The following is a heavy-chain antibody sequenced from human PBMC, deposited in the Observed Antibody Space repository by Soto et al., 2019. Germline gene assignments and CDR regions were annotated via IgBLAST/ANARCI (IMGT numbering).Heavy chain of an antibody. CDR1: GYTFTGYA. Sequence: QVQLVQSGAEVKKPGASVQVSCKTSGYTFTGYAIHWVRQAPGQRLEWMGWINSGNGNTKYSQKFQGRVTITRDTSANTVYMDLTSLPSEDTAVYSCSSVDSYPAFYVMDVWCQGTTVTVSS. CDR2: INSGNGNT. D-gene: IGHD2-21*02. J-gene: IGHJ6*02. CDR3: SSVDSYPAFYVMDV. V-gene: IGHV1-3*01.